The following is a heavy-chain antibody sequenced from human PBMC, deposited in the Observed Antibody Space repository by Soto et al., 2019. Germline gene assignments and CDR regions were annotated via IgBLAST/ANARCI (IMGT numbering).Heavy chain of an antibody. CDR2: IYYSGST. Sequence: SETLSLTCPVSGGSVSSGSYYWSWIRQPPGKGLEWIGYIYYSGSTNYNPSHKSRVTISVDTSKNQFSLKLSSVTAADTAVYYCAKSYNWNYVVHDAFDIWGQGTMVTVS. D-gene: IGHD1-7*01. J-gene: IGHJ3*02. CDR3: AKSYNWNYVVHDAFDI. V-gene: IGHV4-61*01. CDR1: GGSVSSGSYY.